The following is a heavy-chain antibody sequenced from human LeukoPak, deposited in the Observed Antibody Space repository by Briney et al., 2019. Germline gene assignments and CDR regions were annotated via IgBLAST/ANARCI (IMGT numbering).Heavy chain of an antibody. J-gene: IGHJ4*02. CDR2: INPNSGGT. CDR1: GYTFTGYY. Sequence: ASVKVSCKASGYTFTGYYMHWVRQAPGQGLEWVGWINPNSGGTNYAQKFQGRVTMTRDTSISTAYMELSRLRSDDTAVYYCARDPGIGRYFDWLPTAYYFDYWGQGTLVTVSS. V-gene: IGHV1-2*02. D-gene: IGHD3-9*01. CDR3: ARDPGIGRYFDWLPTAYYFDY.